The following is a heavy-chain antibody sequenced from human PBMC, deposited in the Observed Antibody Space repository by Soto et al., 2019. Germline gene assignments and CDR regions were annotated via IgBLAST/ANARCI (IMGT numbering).Heavy chain of an antibody. J-gene: IGHJ6*02. D-gene: IGHD5-18*01. CDR2: ISSSGSTI. Sequence: QVQLVESGGGLVKPGGSLRLSCVASGFTFSDYYMSWIRQAPGKWLEWVSYISSSGSTIYYADAVKGRFTISRDNAKNAMHLQMNXLXXXXTAVYYFARXRVDTPMVTYHYYYGMDVWGQGTTVTVSS. V-gene: IGHV3-11*01. CDR3: ARXRVDTPMVTYHYYYGMDV. CDR1: GFTFSDYY.